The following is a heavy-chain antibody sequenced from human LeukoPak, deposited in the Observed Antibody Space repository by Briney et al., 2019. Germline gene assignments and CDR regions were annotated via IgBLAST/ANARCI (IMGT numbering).Heavy chain of an antibody. CDR3: ARLNIVVPAAILPARYYYYGMDV. V-gene: IGHV1-69*04. CDR2: IIPILGIA. D-gene: IGHD2-2*01. Sequence: ASVKVSCKASGGTFSSYAISWVRQAPGQGLEWMGRIIPILGIANYAQKFQGRVTITADKSTSTAYMELSSLRSEDTAVYYCARLNIVVPAAILPARYYYYGMDVWGQGTTVTVSS. CDR1: GGTFSSYA. J-gene: IGHJ6*02.